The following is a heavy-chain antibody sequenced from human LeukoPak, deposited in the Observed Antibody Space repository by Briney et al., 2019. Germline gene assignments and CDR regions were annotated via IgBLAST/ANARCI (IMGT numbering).Heavy chain of an antibody. Sequence: PGGSLRLSCAASGFTFSSYSMNWVRQAPGKGLEWVSSISSSSSYIYYADSVKGRFTISRDNAKNSLYLQMNSLRAEDTAVYYCARAGSSGYYYHFDYWGQGTLVTVSS. J-gene: IGHJ4*02. D-gene: IGHD3-22*01. V-gene: IGHV3-21*01. CDR3: ARAGSSGYYYHFDY. CDR2: ISSSSSYI. CDR1: GFTFSSYS.